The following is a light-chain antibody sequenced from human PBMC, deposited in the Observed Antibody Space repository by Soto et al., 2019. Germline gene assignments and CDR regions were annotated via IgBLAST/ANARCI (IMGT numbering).Light chain of an antibody. V-gene: IGKV3-11*01. CDR1: QNIGKY. CDR2: DAS. J-gene: IGKJ4*01. Sequence: EVVLTQSPATLSLSPGERATLSCRASQNIGKYLIWYQQKPGQAPRLLIHDASNRATGIPARFSGSGSGTDFTLTISSLEPEDFAVYYCQQRLSWRPLTFGGGTKVENK. CDR3: QQRLSWRPLT.